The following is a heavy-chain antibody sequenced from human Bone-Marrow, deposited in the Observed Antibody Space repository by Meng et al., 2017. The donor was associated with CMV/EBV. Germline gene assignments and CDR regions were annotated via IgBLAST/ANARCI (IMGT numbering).Heavy chain of an antibody. CDR2: INHSGST. V-gene: IGHV4-39*07. Sequence: SETLSLTCTVSGGSISSSSYYWGWIRQPPGKGLEWIGEINHSGSTNYNPSLKSRVTISVDTSKNQFSLKLSSVTAADTAVYYCAREGYCSSTSCYTNWFDPWGQGTLVTVSS. CDR1: GGSISSSSYY. CDR3: AREGYCSSTSCYTNWFDP. D-gene: IGHD2-2*02. J-gene: IGHJ5*02.